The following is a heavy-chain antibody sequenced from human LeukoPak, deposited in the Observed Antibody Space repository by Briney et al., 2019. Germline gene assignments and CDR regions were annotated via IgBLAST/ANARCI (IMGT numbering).Heavy chain of an antibody. Sequence: GGSLRLSCAASGFTFSSYAMSWVRQAPGKGLEWVSAISGSGGTTYYADSVKGRFTISRDNSKNTLYMQMNSLTAEDTAVYYCAKDSMGALYYFDYWGQGTLVTVSS. CDR3: AKDSMGALYYFDY. CDR1: GFTFSSYA. J-gene: IGHJ4*02. D-gene: IGHD1-26*01. V-gene: IGHV3-23*01. CDR2: ISGSGGTT.